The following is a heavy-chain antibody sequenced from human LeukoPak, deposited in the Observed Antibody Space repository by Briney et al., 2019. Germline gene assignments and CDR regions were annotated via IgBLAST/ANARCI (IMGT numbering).Heavy chain of an antibody. D-gene: IGHD2-15*01. CDR1: GGTFSNYA. V-gene: IGHV1-69*06. J-gene: IGHJ3*02. Sequence: ASVKVSCKASGGTFSNYAISWVRQAPGQGLEWMGGIIPIFGTANYAQKFRGRVTITADKSTRTAYMELSSLKASDTAMYYCARLSQVLLKGYEDALDIWGQGTMVTVSS. CDR3: ARLSQVLLKGYEDALDI. CDR2: IIPIFGTA.